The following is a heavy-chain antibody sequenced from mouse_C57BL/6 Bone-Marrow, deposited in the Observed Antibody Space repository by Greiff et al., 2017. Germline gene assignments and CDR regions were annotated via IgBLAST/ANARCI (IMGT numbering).Heavy chain of an antibody. J-gene: IGHJ4*01. V-gene: IGHV3-3*01. CDR2: TFYSGIT. Sequence: EVMLVESGPSLVRPSQTLSLTCTVTGFSINSDCYWIWIRQFPGNKLEYIGYTFYSGITYYNPSLESRTYITRDTSKNQFSLKLSSVTTEDTATYYWARGDTTLYAMDYWGQGTAVTVSS. D-gene: IGHD1-1*01. CDR3: ARGDTTLYAMDY. CDR1: GFSINSDCY.